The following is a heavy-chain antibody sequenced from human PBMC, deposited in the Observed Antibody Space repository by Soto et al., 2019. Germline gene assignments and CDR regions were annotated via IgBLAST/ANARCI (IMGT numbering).Heavy chain of an antibody. D-gene: IGHD4-17*01. Sequence: GGSLRLSCAASGFTFSSYGMHWVRQAPGKGLEWVAVIWYDGSNKYYADSVKGRFTISRDNSKNTLYLQMNSLRAEDTAVYYCARDYYGGNSGDAFDIWGQGTMVTVSS. CDR3: ARDYYGGNSGDAFDI. CDR1: GFTFSSYG. V-gene: IGHV3-33*01. J-gene: IGHJ3*02. CDR2: IWYDGSNK.